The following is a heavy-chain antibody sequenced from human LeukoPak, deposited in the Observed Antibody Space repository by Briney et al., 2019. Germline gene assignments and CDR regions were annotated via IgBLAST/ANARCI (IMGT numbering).Heavy chain of an antibody. V-gene: IGHV4-31*03. CDR2: SYYSGRT. CDR3: ARDSSTDCSGGSCYQNYYYYYGMDV. J-gene: IGHJ6*02. D-gene: IGHD2-15*01. CDR1: GGSISSGGYY. Sequence: PAETLSLTCTVSGGSISSGGYYWSWIRQHPGKGLEWIGYSYYSGRTYYNPSLKSRVTISVDTSKNQFSLKLSSVTAADTAVYYRARDSSTDCSGGSCYQNYYYYYGMDVWGQGTTVTVSS.